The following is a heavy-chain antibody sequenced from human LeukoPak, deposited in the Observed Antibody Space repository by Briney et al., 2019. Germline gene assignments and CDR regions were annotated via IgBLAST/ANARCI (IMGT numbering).Heavy chain of an antibody. J-gene: IGHJ4*02. CDR1: GFTFSSYA. V-gene: IGHV3-23*01. D-gene: IGHD5-24*01. CDR3: AKRDGFSSYFDY. Sequence: GGSLRLSCAASGFTFSSYAMSWVRQAPGKGLEWVSAISGSGSNTYSADSVKGRFTISRDNSKNTLYLQMDSLRAEDTAVYYCAKRDGFSSYFDYWGQGTVVTVSS. CDR2: ISGSGSNT.